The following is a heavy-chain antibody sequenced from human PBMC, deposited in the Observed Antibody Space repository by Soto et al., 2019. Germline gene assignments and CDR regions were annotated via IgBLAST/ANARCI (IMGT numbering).Heavy chain of an antibody. Sequence: QVQLQESGPGLVKPSETLSLTCTVSGGSVSSGSYYWSWIRQPPGKGLEWIGYIYYSGSTNYNPSLKSPVXXSXAXXKHQFSLKLSSVTAADTAVYYCARGSGSYYVWFDPWGQGTLVTVSS. J-gene: IGHJ5*02. V-gene: IGHV4-61*01. CDR3: ARGSGSYYVWFDP. D-gene: IGHD1-26*01. CDR1: GGSVSSGSYY. CDR2: IYYSGST.